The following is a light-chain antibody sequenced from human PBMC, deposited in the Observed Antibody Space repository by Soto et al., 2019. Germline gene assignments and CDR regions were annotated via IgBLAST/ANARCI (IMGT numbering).Light chain of an antibody. CDR1: QSVSSY. Sequence: EIVLTQSPATLSLSPGERATLSCRASQSVSSYLAWYQQKPGQPPRLLIYDASNRATGIPARFSGSGSGTDFTLTISSLEPEDFAVYYCQQRNNWPPSITFGPGTRLEIK. V-gene: IGKV3-11*01. CDR3: QQRNNWPPSIT. J-gene: IGKJ5*01. CDR2: DAS.